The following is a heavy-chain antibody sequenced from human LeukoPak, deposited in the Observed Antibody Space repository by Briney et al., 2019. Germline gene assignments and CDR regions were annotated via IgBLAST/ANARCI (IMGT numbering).Heavy chain of an antibody. J-gene: IGHJ4*02. CDR1: GFTFSSYA. CDR2: ISGSGGST. CDR3: AKYHCQVSFYFDY. Sequence: GGSLRLSCAASGFTFSSYAISWVRQAPGKGLEWVSAISGSGGSTYYADSVKGRFTISRDNSKNTLYLQMNSLRAEDTAVYYCAKYHCQVSFYFDYWGQGTLVTVSS. V-gene: IGHV3-23*01.